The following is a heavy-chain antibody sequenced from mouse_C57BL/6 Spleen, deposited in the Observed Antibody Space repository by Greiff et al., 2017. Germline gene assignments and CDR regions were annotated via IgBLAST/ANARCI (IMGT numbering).Heavy chain of an antibody. CDR2: IYPGDGDT. CDR1: GYAFSSSW. CDR3: ANYDYDGYYAMDY. J-gene: IGHJ4*01. D-gene: IGHD2-4*01. V-gene: IGHV1-82*01. Sequence: QVQLQQSGPELVKPGASVKISCKASGYAFSSSWMNWVKQRPGQGLEWIGRIYPGDGDTNYNGQFKGKATLTADKSSSTAYMQLSSLTSEDSAVYFCANYDYDGYYAMDYWGQGTSVTVSS.